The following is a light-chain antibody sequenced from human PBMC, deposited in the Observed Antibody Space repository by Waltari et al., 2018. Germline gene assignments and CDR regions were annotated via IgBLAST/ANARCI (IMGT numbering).Light chain of an antibody. CDR3: CSYAGSYTWV. J-gene: IGLJ3*02. CDR2: DDN. CDR1: SSDVGTYNL. V-gene: IGLV2-23*01. Sequence: QSALTQPASVSGSPGQSITISCTGTSSDVGTYNLVSWYQQYPGKAPKVMIYDDNRRPSGVSDRFSGSKSGNTASLTISGVQAEDEADYYCCSYAGSYTWVFGGGTKLTVL.